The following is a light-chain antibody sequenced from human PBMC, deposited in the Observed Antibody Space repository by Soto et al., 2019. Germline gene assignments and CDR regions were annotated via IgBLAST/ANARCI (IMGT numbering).Light chain of an antibody. J-gene: IGKJ4*01. CDR1: QYINTR. CDR2: AAS. Sequence: EIVLTQSPATLSSFPGDRVTLSCRASQYINTRLAWYQQKPGQAPRLLIYAASTRATGVSARFSGSGSGTEFTLTISSLQSEDFTIYYCQYYNNWLATFGGGTKVDIK. V-gene: IGKV3-15*01. CDR3: QYYNNWLAT.